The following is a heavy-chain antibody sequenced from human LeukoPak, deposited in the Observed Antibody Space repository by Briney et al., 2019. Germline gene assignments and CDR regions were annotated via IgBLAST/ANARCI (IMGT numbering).Heavy chain of an antibody. D-gene: IGHD3-22*01. J-gene: IGHJ3*02. CDR2: ISSSGSTI. CDR3: ARDPGNYYDSSGYPHDAFDI. CDR1: GFTFSDYY. Sequence: GGSLRLSCAASGFTFSDYYMSWIRQAPGKGLEWVSYISSSGSTIYYADSVKGRFTISRDNAKNSLYLQMNSLRAEDTAVYYCARDPGNYYDSSGYPHDAFDIWGQGTMVTVSS. V-gene: IGHV3-11*01.